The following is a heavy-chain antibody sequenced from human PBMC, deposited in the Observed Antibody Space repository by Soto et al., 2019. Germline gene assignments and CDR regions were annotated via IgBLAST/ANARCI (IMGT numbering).Heavy chain of an antibody. CDR1: GGSISSGGYY. Sequence: SETLSLTCTVSGGSISSGGYYWSWIRQHPGKGLEWVGYIYNSGSTNYNPSLKSRVTISVDTSKNQFSLKLSSVTAADTAVYYCARDIIAYSSAWFPGFDPWGQGTLVTVSS. CDR2: IYNSGST. J-gene: IGHJ5*02. V-gene: IGHV4-61*08. D-gene: IGHD6-19*01. CDR3: ARDIIAYSSAWFPGFDP.